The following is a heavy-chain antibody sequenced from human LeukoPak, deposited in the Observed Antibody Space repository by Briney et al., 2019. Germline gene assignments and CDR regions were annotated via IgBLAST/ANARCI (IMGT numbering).Heavy chain of an antibody. CDR1: GFTFSSYA. V-gene: IGHV3-30*14. CDR3: ARGCIGSLGELSCHDY. CDR2: ISYDGSNK. D-gene: IGHD3-16*02. Sequence: QPGRSLRLSCAASGFTFSSYAMHWVRQAPGKGLERVAVISYDGSNKYYADSVKGRFTISRENAKNSLYLQMNSLRAGDTAVYYCARGCIGSLGELSCHDYWGQGTLVTVSS. J-gene: IGHJ4*02.